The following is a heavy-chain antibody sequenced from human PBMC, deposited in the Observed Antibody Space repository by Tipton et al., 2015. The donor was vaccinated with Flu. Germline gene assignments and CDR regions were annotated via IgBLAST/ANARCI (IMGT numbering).Heavy chain of an antibody. D-gene: IGHD3-10*01. CDR3: AVRSGSYYSLTSLDY. J-gene: IGHJ4*02. V-gene: IGHV3-20*01. Sequence: SLRLSCAASGFTFDDYGMSWVRQAPGKGLEWVSGINWNGGSTGYADSVKGRFTISRDNAKNSLYLQMNSLRAEDTALYRCAVRSGSYYSLTSLDYWGQGTLVTVSS. CDR1: GFTFDDYG. CDR2: INWNGGST.